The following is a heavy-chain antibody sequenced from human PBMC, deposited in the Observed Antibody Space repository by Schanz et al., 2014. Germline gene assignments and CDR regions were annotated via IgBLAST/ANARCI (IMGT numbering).Heavy chain of an antibody. D-gene: IGHD5-12*01. Sequence: QVQLIQSGAEVKKPGASVKVSCKTSGYTFSDYGITWVRQAPGQGLEWVGWISPYTGNTHYFDKMEGRVTMTTDTSTSTAYMELRSLRSDDTAMYYCARDFSAYVGNYFDYWGQGTLVIVSS. CDR1: GYTFSDYG. V-gene: IGHV1-18*01. J-gene: IGHJ4*02. CDR3: ARDFSAYVGNYFDY. CDR2: ISPYTGNT.